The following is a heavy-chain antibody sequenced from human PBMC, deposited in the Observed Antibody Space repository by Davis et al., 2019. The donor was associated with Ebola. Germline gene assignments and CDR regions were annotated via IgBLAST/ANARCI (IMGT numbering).Heavy chain of an antibody. CDR2: IHYTGSSDYDS. Sequence: PSETLSLTCTVSGDSISSTSYYWGWARQPPGRGLAWIGSIHYTGSSDYDSFYNASLESRVTISVDTSKNQFSLKLSSVTPEDAAVYYCVRGWGRSGLDVWGQGTTVTVSS. D-gene: IGHD3-16*01. J-gene: IGHJ6*02. V-gene: IGHV4-39*01. CDR1: GDSISSTSYY. CDR3: VRGWGRSGLDV.